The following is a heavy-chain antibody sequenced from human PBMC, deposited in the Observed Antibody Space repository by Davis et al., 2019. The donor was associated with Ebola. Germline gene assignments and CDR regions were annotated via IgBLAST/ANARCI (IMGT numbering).Heavy chain of an antibody. CDR2: IRSKANSYAT. V-gene: IGHV3-73*01. Sequence: PGGSLRLSCAASGFTFSGSAMHWVRQASGKGLEWVGRIRSKANSYATAYAASVKGRFTISRDDSKNTAYLQMNSLKTEDTAVYYCTRARIAVAGTRNYYYYGMDVWGQGTTVTVSS. CDR3: TRARIAVAGTRNYYYYGMDV. J-gene: IGHJ6*02. D-gene: IGHD6-19*01. CDR1: GFTFSGSA.